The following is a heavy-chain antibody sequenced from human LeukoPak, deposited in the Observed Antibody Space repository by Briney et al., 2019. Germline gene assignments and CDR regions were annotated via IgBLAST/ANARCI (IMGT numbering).Heavy chain of an antibody. CDR1: GYTFTGYY. CDR2: IKPNSGGT. Sequence: GASVKVSCKASGYTFTGYYMHWVRQAPGQGLEWMGRIKPNSGGTNYAQKFQGRVTMTRDTSISTAYMELSRLRSDDTAVYYCARVRAAGTWPFDYWGQGTLVTVSS. CDR3: ARVRAAGTWPFDY. J-gene: IGHJ4*02. V-gene: IGHV1-2*06. D-gene: IGHD6-13*01.